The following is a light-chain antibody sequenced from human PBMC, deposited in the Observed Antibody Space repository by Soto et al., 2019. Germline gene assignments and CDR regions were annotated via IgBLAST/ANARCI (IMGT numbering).Light chain of an antibody. Sequence: QSALTQPASVSGPPGQSITISCTGTSSDVGGYNYVSWYQRHPGKAPKLMIFDVSNRPSGVSNRFSGSKSANTASLTISGLQAEDEADYFCSSYISSTTPYVFGTGTKVTVL. CDR1: SSDVGGYNY. J-gene: IGLJ1*01. CDR2: DVS. CDR3: SSYISSTTPYV. V-gene: IGLV2-14*03.